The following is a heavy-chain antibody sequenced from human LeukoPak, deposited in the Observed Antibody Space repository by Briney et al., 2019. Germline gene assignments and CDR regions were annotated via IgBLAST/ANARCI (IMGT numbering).Heavy chain of an antibody. CDR3: AISPGGIAARPEYYFDY. V-gene: IGHV3-23*01. Sequence: GSLRLSXAASGFTFSSYAMSWVRQAPGKGLEWVSAISGSGGSTYYADSVKGRFTISRDNSKNTLYLQMNSLRAEDTAVYYCAISPGGIAARPEYYFDYWGQGTLVTVSS. CDR1: GFTFSSYA. J-gene: IGHJ4*02. D-gene: IGHD6-6*01. CDR2: ISGSGGST.